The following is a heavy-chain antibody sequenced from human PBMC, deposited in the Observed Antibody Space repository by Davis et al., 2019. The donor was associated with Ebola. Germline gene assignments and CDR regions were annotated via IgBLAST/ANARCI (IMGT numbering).Heavy chain of an antibody. V-gene: IGHV3-30*18. J-gene: IGHJ3*02. D-gene: IGHD1-26*01. Sequence: GESLKISCAASGFTFSTYGIHWVRQAPGKGLEWVAIVSFDETYKNYADSVKGRFTISKDNSKNTLYLQMNGLRVEDTAIYYCAKDTSNIWFDIWGQGTNVTVSS. CDR3: AKDTSNIWFDI. CDR1: GFTFSTYG. CDR2: VSFDETYK.